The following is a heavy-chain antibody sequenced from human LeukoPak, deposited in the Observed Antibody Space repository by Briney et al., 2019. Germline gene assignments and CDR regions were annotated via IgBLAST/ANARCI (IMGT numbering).Heavy chain of an antibody. Sequence: SETLSLTCTVSGGSISTSGSYWGWIRQPPGKGLEWIGSIYYSGSTYYNPSLKSRVTISVDTSKNQFSLKLSSVTAADTAVYYCARQSPVWGGVRDAFDIWGQGTMVTVSS. CDR2: IYYSGST. V-gene: IGHV4-39*01. CDR3: ARQSPVWGGVRDAFDI. CDR1: GGSISTSGSY. J-gene: IGHJ3*02. D-gene: IGHD3-10*01.